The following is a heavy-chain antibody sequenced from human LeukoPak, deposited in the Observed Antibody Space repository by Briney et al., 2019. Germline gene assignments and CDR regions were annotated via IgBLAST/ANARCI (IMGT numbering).Heavy chain of an antibody. J-gene: IGHJ5*02. V-gene: IGHV3-30*18. CDR2: ISYDGSNK. D-gene: IGHD6-13*01. CDR3: AKESSSWYRNGNWFDP. CDR1: GFTFSSYG. Sequence: GRSLRLSCAASGFTFSSYGMHWVRQAPGKGLEWVAVISYDGSNKYYADSVKGRFTISRDNSKNTLYLQMNSLRAEDTAVYYCAKESSSWYRNGNWFDPWGQGTLVTVSS.